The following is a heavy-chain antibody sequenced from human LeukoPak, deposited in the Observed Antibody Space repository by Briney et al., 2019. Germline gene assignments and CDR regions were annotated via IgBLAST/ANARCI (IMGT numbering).Heavy chain of an antibody. CDR2: INPNSGDT. J-gene: IGHJ5*02. CDR1: GYTFTGFY. D-gene: IGHD1-14*01. Sequence: ASVRVSCKASGYTFTGFYMHWVRQAPGQGLEWMGWINPNSGDTNYAQKFQGRVTITADKSTSTAYMELSSLRSEDTAVYYCARALPQRSWFDPWGQGTLVTVSS. V-gene: IGHV1-2*02. CDR3: ARALPQRSWFDP.